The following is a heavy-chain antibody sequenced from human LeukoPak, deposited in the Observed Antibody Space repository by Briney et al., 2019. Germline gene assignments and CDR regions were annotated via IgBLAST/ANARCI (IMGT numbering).Heavy chain of an antibody. CDR2: ISYDGSNK. J-gene: IGHJ4*01. Sequence: GGSLRLSCAASGFTFSSYAMHWVRQAPGKGLEWVAVISYDGSNKYYADSVKGRFTISRDNSKNTLYLQMNSLRAEDTAMYYCAKLPYSSAGGHFDYWGHGTLVTVSS. CDR1: GFTFSSYA. CDR3: AKLPYSSAGGHFDY. D-gene: IGHD6-19*01. V-gene: IGHV3-30*01.